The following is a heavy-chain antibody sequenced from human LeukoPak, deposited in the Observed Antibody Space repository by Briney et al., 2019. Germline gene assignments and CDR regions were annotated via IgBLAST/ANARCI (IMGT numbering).Heavy chain of an antibody. J-gene: IGHJ4*02. CDR3: ARTPGTKTSSGSRYDY. CDR1: GYSFTSYW. V-gene: IGHV5-51*01. CDR2: IYPGDSDT. Sequence: GESLKISCKGSGYSFTSYWIGWVRQMPGKGLEWMGIIYPGDSDTRYSPSFQGQVTISADKSISTAYLQWSSLKASDTAMYYCARTPGTKTSSGSRYDYWGQGTLVTVSS. D-gene: IGHD6-19*01.